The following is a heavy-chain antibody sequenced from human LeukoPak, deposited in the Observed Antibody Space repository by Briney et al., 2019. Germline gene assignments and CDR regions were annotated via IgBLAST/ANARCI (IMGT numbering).Heavy chain of an antibody. V-gene: IGHV1-18*01. CDR1: GYTFTSYG. J-gene: IGHJ6*03. CDR3: ARDGTYYDFWSGPPDYYYMDV. Sequence: ASVKVSCKASGYTFTSYGISWVRRAPGQGLEWMGWISAYNGNTNYAQKLQGRVTMTTDTSTSTAYMELSSLRSEDTAVYYCARDGTYYDFWSGPPDYYYMDVWGKGTTVTVSS. D-gene: IGHD3-3*01. CDR2: ISAYNGNT.